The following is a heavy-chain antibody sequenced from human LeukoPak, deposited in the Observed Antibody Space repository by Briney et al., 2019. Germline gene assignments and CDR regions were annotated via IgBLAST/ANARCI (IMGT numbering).Heavy chain of an antibody. CDR3: ARIPEYSSSWQYYSDY. CDR2: IYYSGST. D-gene: IGHD6-13*01. J-gene: IGHJ4*02. V-gene: IGHV4-59*08. Sequence: SETLSLTCTVSGGSISSYYWSWIRQPPGKGLEWIGYIYYSGSTNYNPSLKSRVTISVDTSKNQFSLKLSSVTAADTAVYYCARIPEYSSSWQYYSDYWGQGTLVTVSS. CDR1: GGSISSYY.